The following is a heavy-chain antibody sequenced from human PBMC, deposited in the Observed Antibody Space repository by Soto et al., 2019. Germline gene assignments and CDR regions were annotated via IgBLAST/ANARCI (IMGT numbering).Heavy chain of an antibody. V-gene: IGHV3-9*01. J-gene: IGHJ4*02. D-gene: IGHD5-12*01. CDR2: ISWEGGSI. CDR1: GFNFDDYA. Sequence: SLRLSCAASGFNFDDYAMHWVRLVPLNGLEWVSGISWEGGSIGYADSVKGRFTISRDNAKNSLYLEMNSLRSEDTAFYYCAKDHDEDFGYDLDYFNYWGQGTLVTVSS. CDR3: AKDHDEDFGYDLDYFNY.